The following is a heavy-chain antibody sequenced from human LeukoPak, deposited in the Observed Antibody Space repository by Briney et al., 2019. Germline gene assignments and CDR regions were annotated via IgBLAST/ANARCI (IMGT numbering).Heavy chain of an antibody. CDR2: IYTSGST. Sequence: SETLSLTCTVSGGSISTYYWIWIRQPAGKGLEWIGRIYTSGSTNYNPSLKSRVTMSVDTSKNQFSLKVSSVTAEDTAVYYCARDQGYGSRSYRDYYYYYYMDVWGKGTTVTVSS. V-gene: IGHV4-4*07. CDR1: GGSISTYY. J-gene: IGHJ6*03. D-gene: IGHD3-10*01. CDR3: ARDQGYGSRSYRDYYYYYYMDV.